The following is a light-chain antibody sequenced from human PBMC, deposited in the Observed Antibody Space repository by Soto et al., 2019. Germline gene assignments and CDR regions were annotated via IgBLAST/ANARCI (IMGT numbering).Light chain of an antibody. CDR1: SSDVGGYNY. Sequence: QSVLTQPASVSGSPGQSITFSCTGTSSDVGGYNYVSWYQQHPGKAPKLMIYEVSNRPSGVSNRFSGFKSGNTASLTISGLQAEDEADYYCSSYTSNSTALVFGGGTKVTVL. J-gene: IGLJ3*02. CDR2: EVS. CDR3: SSYTSNSTALV. V-gene: IGLV2-14*01.